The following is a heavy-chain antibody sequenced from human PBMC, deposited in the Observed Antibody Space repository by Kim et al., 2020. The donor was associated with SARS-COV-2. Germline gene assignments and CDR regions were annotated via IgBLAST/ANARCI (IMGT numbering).Heavy chain of an antibody. Sequence: LKSRVNISVDTSKNQFSLKLSSVTAADTAVYYCARHPSVLMVYADFLGDYGMDVWGQGTTVTVSS. D-gene: IGHD2-8*01. J-gene: IGHJ6*02. CDR3: ARHPSVLMVYADFLGDYGMDV. V-gene: IGHV4-39*01.